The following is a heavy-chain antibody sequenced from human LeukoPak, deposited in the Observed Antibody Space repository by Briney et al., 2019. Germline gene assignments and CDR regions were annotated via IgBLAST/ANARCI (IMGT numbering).Heavy chain of an antibody. J-gene: IGHJ6*02. CDR3: ARDGVVPYNYYGMDV. CDR2: ISYDGSNE. V-gene: IGHV3-30-3*01. D-gene: IGHD3-16*01. CDR1: GFTFSSYA. Sequence: GRSLRLSCAASGFTFSSYAMHWVRQAPGKGLEWVAVISYDGSNEYYADSVKGRFTMSRDNSKNRLYLQMNSLRAEDTAVYYCARDGVVPYNYYGMDVWGQGTTVTVSS.